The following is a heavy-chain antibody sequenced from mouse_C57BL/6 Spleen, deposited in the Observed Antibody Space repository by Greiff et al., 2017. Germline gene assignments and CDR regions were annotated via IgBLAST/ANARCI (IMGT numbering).Heavy chain of an antibody. Sequence: QVQLQQPGAELVMPGASVKLSCKASGYTFTSYWMHWVKQRPGQGLEWIGEIDPSDSYTNYNQKFKGKSTLTVDKSSSTAYMQLSSLTSEDSAVYYCAKGLYYDAAFYAMDYWGQGTSVTVSS. J-gene: IGHJ4*01. CDR3: AKGLYYDAAFYAMDY. CDR1: GYTFTSYW. CDR2: IDPSDSYT. D-gene: IGHD2-4*01. V-gene: IGHV1-69*01.